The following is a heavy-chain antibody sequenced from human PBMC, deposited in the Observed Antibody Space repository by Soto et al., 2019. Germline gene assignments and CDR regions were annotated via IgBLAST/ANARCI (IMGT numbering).Heavy chain of an antibody. Sequence: PSETLSLTCAVYGGSFSGYYWNWIRQPPGKGLEWIGEINHSGSTNYNPSLKSRVTISVDTSKNQFSLKLSSVTAADTAVYYCSSGCDRELDSWGTGILVTVFS. J-gene: IGHJ5*01. CDR3: SSGCDRELDS. V-gene: IGHV4-34*01. CDR2: INHSGST. CDR1: GGSFSGYY.